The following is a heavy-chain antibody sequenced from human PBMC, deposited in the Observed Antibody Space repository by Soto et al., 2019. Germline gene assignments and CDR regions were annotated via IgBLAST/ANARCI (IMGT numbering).Heavy chain of an antibody. CDR1: GFTFSDHY. Sequence: EVQLVESGGGLVQPGGSLRLSCAASGFTFSDHYMDWVRQASGKGLEWVGRIRKKVKSSTAEYAASVKGRFTISRDDSKNSLYLQMTSLKLEDTALYYCVRAGTDYQLDYWGQGTLVTVSS. J-gene: IGHJ4*02. CDR3: VRAGTDYQLDY. CDR2: IRKKVKSSTA. D-gene: IGHD3-9*01. V-gene: IGHV3-72*01.